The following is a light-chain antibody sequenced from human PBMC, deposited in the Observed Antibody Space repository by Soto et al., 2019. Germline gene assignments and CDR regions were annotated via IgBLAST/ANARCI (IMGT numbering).Light chain of an antibody. V-gene: IGLV2-8*01. CDR2: EVS. CDR1: SSDVGGYNY. Sequence: QSALTQPPSASGSPGQSVTISCTGTSSDVGGYNYVSWYQQHPGKAPKLMIYEVSKRPSGVPDRFSGSKSGNTASLTVSGLQAEDEADYYCSSYAGRGGVVFGGGTKVTVL. CDR3: SSYAGRGGVV. J-gene: IGLJ2*01.